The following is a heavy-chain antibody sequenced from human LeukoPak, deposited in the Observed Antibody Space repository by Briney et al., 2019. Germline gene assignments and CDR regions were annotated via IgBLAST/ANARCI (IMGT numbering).Heavy chain of an antibody. CDR2: IYYTEST. CDR1: GRSISSGGSY. Sequence: SETLSLTCTVSGRSISSGGSYWSWIRQNPGKGLEWFGNIYYTESTNYNPSLESRVTISIDMSKNQFSLKLSSVTAADTAVYYCARVVFITTRPFWFDPWGQGTLVTVSS. V-gene: IGHV4-61*08. J-gene: IGHJ5*02. D-gene: IGHD6-6*01. CDR3: ARVVFITTRPFWFDP.